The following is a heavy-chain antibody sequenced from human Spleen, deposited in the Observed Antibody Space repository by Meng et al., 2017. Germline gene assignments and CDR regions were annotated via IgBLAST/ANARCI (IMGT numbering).Heavy chain of an antibody. V-gene: IGHV4-30-2*01. J-gene: IGHJ5*02. CDR1: GGSISSGGYS. Sequence: VQLQDSGPRLVKPSGTLSLTCAVSGGSISSGGYSWSWIRQPPGKGLEWSGYMYHSGSTYYNPSLKSRATXSVDRSKNHFSLELNXVTAADTAVYYCAREAGTSGDWFDPWGQGTLVTVSS. CDR2: MYHSGST. CDR3: AREAGTSGDWFDP. D-gene: IGHD1-26*01.